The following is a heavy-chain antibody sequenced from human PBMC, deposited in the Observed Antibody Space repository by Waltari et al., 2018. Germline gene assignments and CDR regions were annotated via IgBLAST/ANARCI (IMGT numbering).Heavy chain of an antibody. CDR1: GGSFSGYY. D-gene: IGHD3-10*01. Sequence: QVQLQQWGAGLLKPSETLSLTCAVYGGSFSGYYWSWIRQPPGKGLEWIGEINHRGSTNYNPSLKSRVTISVDTSKNQFSLKLSSVTAADTAVYYCARGSPFTMVRGVIDYWGQGTLVTVSS. CDR2: INHRGST. J-gene: IGHJ4*02. CDR3: ARGSPFTMVRGVIDY. V-gene: IGHV4-34*01.